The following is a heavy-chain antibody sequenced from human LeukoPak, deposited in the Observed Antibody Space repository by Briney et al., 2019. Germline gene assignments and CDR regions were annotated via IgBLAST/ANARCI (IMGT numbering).Heavy chain of an antibody. CDR1: GYTFTGYY. Sequence: ASVKVSCKASGYTFTGYYMHWVRQAPGQGLEWMGWINPNSGVTKYAQKFQGRVTMTSDTSISTAYMELSRLRSDDTAVYYCARDHRRLSSSWYEYWGQGTLVTVSS. CDR3: ARDHRRLSSSWYEY. D-gene: IGHD6-13*01. J-gene: IGHJ4*02. V-gene: IGHV1-2*02. CDR2: INPNSGVT.